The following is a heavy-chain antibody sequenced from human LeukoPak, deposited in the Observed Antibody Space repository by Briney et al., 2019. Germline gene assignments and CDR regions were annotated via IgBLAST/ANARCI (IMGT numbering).Heavy chain of an antibody. CDR3: TTETKG. CDR1: GFTLTNAW. Sequence: KSGGSLRLSCAASGFTLTNAWMSWVRQAPGKGLEWIGRIKSKTDGGTADYAAPVKGRFTISRDDSKNTLYLQMNSLKTEDTAVYYCTTETKGWGQGTLVSVSS. CDR2: IKSKTDGGTA. J-gene: IGHJ4*02. V-gene: IGHV3-15*01.